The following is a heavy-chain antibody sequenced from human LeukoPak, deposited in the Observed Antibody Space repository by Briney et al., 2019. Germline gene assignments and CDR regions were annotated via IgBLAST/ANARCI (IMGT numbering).Heavy chain of an antibody. CDR1: GYTFTSYD. V-gene: IGHV1-8*01. Sequence: GASVKVSCKASGYTFTSYDINWVRQATGQGLEWMGWMNPNSGNTGYAQKFQGRVTITADKSTSTAYMELSSLRSEDTAVYYCARGPDSSSSSGADYWGQGTLVTVSS. CDR3: ARGPDSSSSSGADY. CDR2: MNPNSGNT. D-gene: IGHD6-6*01. J-gene: IGHJ4*02.